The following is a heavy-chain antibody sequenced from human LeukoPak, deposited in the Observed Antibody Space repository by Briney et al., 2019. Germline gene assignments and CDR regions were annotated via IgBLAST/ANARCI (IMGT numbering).Heavy chain of an antibody. V-gene: IGHV3-23*01. J-gene: IGHJ4*02. CDR1: GFTFSSYA. Sequence: GRSLRLSCAAPGFTFSSYATSWVRQAPGKGLEWVSAISGSGGSTYYADAVKGRFTISRDDSKNTLYLQMNSLRAEDTAVYYCAKGRGGFDFWGQGTLVTVSS. CDR2: ISGSGGST. D-gene: IGHD3-10*01. CDR3: AKGRGGFDF.